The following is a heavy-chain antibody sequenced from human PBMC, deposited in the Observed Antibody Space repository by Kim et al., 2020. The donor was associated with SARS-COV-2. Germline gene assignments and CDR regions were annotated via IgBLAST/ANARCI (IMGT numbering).Heavy chain of an antibody. CDR1: GFTFSSYN. D-gene: IGHD3-16*01. CDR3: ARGGE. CDR2: ISSSSSNI. Sequence: GGSLRLSCAASGFTFSSYNMNWVRQAPGKGLEWVSHISSSSSNIYYADSVKGRFTISRDNAKNSLFLQMNSLKAEDTAVYYCARGGEWGQGTLVTVSS. V-gene: IGHV3-48*04. J-gene: IGHJ4*02.